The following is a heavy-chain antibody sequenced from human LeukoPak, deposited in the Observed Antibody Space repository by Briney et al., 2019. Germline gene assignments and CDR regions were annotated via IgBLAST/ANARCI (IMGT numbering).Heavy chain of an antibody. CDR1: GYTFTSYG. CDR3: ARAVAVAGNIDY. Sequence: ASVKVSCKASGYTFTSYGISWVRQAPGQGLEWMGWISAYNGNTNYAQKLQGRVTMTRDTSISTAYMELSRLRSDDTAVYYCARAVAVAGNIDYWGQGTLVTVSS. J-gene: IGHJ4*02. V-gene: IGHV1-18*01. D-gene: IGHD6-19*01. CDR2: ISAYNGNT.